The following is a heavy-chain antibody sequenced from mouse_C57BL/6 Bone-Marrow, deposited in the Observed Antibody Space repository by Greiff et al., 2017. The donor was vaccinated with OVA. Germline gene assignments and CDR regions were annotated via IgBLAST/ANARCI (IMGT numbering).Heavy chain of an antibody. V-gene: IGHV1-67*01. J-gene: IGHJ4*01. D-gene: IGHD1-1*01. CDR1: GYTFTDYA. CDR3: ARKIENYYYAMDY. Sequence: VMLVESGPELVRPGVSVKISCKGSGYTFTDYAMHWVKQSHAKSLEWIGVISTYYGDASYNQKFKDKATMTVDNSSSTAYMELARLTSEDSAVYYCARKIENYYYAMDYWGQGTSVTVSS. CDR2: ISTYYGDA.